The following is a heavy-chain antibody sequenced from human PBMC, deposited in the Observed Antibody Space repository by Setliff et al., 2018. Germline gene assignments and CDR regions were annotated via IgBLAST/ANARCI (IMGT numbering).Heavy chain of an antibody. Sequence: HPGGSLRLSCAASGFTFNKYWMTWVRQAPGKGLEWVANIDPDGIGKYYIDSVRGRFTISRDNAQNTLYLLMNSLRGEDTASYYCARDPNGDYVGAFDPWGQGNLVTVSS. CDR3: ARDPNGDYVGAFDP. J-gene: IGHJ5*02. CDR1: GFTFNKYW. V-gene: IGHV3-7*03. CDR2: IDPDGIGK. D-gene: IGHD4-17*01.